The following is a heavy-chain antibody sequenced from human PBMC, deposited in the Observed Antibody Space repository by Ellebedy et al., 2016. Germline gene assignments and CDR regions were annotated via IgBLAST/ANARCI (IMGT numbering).Heavy chain of an antibody. D-gene: IGHD2-15*01. CDR1: GYTFSSHA. Sequence: ASVKVSCKASGYTFSSHAINWVRQAPGQGLEWMGWISTYNGNTHSAQNPQDRITMTTDTSTSTAYMELRSLRSDDTAVYYCANPGGMVVGNSYIDVWGKGTTVVVSS. CDR3: ANPGGMVVGNSYIDV. J-gene: IGHJ6*03. V-gene: IGHV1-18*01. CDR2: ISTYNGNT.